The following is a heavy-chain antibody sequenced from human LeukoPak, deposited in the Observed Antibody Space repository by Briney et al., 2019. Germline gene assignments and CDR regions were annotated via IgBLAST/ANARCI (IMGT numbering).Heavy chain of an antibody. CDR2: IYYSGST. CDR3: ARNGYSYGPFDY. Sequence: SETLSLTCTVSGGSISSYYWSCIRQPPGKGLEWIGYIYYSGSTNYNPSLKSRVTISVDTSKNQFSLKVSSVTAADTAVYYCARNGYSYGPFDYWGQGTLVTVSS. V-gene: IGHV4-59*01. CDR1: GGSISSYY. D-gene: IGHD5-18*01. J-gene: IGHJ4*02.